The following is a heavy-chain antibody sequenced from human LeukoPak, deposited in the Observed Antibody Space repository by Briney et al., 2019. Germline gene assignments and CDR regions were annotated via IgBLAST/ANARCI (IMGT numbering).Heavy chain of an antibody. CDR2: IYSGGST. J-gene: IGHJ6*03. CDR3: ARNWAHGDGRVHYYMDV. CDR1: GFTVSSNY. Sequence: GGSLRLSCAASGFTVSSNYMSWVRQAPGKGLEWVSVIYSGGSTYYADSVKGRFTISRDNSKNTLYLQMNSLRAEDTAVYYCARNWAHGDGRVHYYMDVWGKGTTVTVSS. V-gene: IGHV3-66*02. D-gene: IGHD3-16*01.